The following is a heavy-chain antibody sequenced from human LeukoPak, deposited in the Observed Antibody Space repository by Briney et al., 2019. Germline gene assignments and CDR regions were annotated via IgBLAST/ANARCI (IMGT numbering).Heavy chain of an antibody. CDR1: GFNFDDYA. D-gene: IGHD3-3*01. CDR2: ISWNSGSI. V-gene: IGHV3-9*01. J-gene: IGHJ4*02. Sequence: GGSLRLSCTASGFNFDDYAMHWVRQAPGKGLEWVSGISWNSGSIGYADSEKGRFTISRDNAKNSLYLQMNSLRAEDTALYYCASAASQGYWGQGTLVTVSS. CDR3: ASAASQGY.